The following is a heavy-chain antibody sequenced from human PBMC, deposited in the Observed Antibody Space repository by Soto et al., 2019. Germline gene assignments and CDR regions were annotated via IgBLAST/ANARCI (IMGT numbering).Heavy chain of an antibody. J-gene: IGHJ6*02. CDR2: IYSGGNT. CDR1: GFSVSSNY. CDR3: ARDSTWIPYYHYGMDV. V-gene: IGHV3-53*01. Sequence: EVQLVESGGGLIQPGGSLRLSCAASGFSVSSNYMSWVRQAPGKGLEWVSVIYSGGNTHYADSVKGRFTISRDNSKNTLYLPMNRLRAADTAVYYCARDSTWIPYYHYGMDVWGQGTTVTVSS. D-gene: IGHD5-18*01.